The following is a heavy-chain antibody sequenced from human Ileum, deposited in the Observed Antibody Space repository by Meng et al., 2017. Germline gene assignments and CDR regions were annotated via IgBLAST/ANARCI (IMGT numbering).Heavy chain of an antibody. V-gene: IGHV1-3*01. D-gene: IGHD6-13*01. CDR3: ARDIAAAGSDWYFDL. J-gene: IGHJ2*01. CDR1: GYTFTSYA. CDR2: INAGNGNT. Sequence: QVQLVSSGAEVKKPGASVKGSCKASGYTFTSYAMHWVRQAPGQRLEWMGWINAGNGNTKYSQKFQGRVTITRDTSASTAYMELSSLRSEDTAVYYCARDIAAAGSDWYFDLWGRGTLVTVSS.